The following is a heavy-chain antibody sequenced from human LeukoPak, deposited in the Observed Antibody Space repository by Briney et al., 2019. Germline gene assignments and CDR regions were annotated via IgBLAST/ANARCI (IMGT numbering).Heavy chain of an antibody. CDR2: INPNSGGT. J-gene: IGHJ4*02. CDR3: ARTTNYGSGSYYNGPHDY. D-gene: IGHD3-10*01. CDR1: GYTLTELS. V-gene: IGHV1-2*02. Sequence: ASVKVSCKVSGYTLTELSMHWVRQAPGKGLEWMGWINPNSGGTNYAQKFQGRVTMTRDTSISTAYMELSRLRSDDTAVYYCARTTNYGSGSYYNGPHDYWGQGTLVTVSS.